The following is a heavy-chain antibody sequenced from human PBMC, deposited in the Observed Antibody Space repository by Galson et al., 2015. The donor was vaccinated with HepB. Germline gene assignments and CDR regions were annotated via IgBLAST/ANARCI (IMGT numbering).Heavy chain of an antibody. V-gene: IGHV5-51*01. CDR2: IYPGNFET. Sequence: QSGAEVKKPGESLKISCQLPAYKFDTFWIGWVRQMPGKGLEWMAIIYPGNFETRYSPSLQGQVTISVDKSISTMYLQWNSLEASDSAIYYCARRTYDLLVDNWFDPWGQGTLVTVS. D-gene: IGHD3-9*01. CDR3: ARRTYDLLVDNWFDP. J-gene: IGHJ5*02. CDR1: AYKFDTFW.